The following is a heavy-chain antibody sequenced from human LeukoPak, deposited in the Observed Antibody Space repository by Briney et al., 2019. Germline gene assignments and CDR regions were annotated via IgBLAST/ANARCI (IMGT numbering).Heavy chain of an antibody. V-gene: IGHV3-33*01. Sequence: GGSLRLSCAASGFTFSSYGMHWVRQAPGKGLEWAAVIWYDGSNKYYADSVKGRFTISRDNSKNTLYLQMNSLRAEDTAVYYCARDSTVTAGFDYWGQGTLVTVSS. CDR1: GFTFSSYG. CDR2: IWYDGSNK. CDR3: ARDSTVTAGFDY. D-gene: IGHD2-21*02. J-gene: IGHJ4*02.